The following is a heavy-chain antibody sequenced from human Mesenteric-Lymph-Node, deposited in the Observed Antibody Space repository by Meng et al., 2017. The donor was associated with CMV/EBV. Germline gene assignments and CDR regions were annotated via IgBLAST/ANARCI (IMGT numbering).Heavy chain of an antibody. V-gene: IGHV4-34*01. CDR2: INHSGST. D-gene: IGHD1-26*01. CDR3: ARGRSGSYVDY. Sequence: SETLSLTCAVYGGSFSGYYWSWIRQPPGKGLEWIGEINHSGSTNYNPSFKNRVTISVDTSKNQFSLKLSSVTAADTAVYYCARGRSGSYVDYWGQGTLVTVSS. J-gene: IGHJ4*02. CDR1: GGSFSGYY.